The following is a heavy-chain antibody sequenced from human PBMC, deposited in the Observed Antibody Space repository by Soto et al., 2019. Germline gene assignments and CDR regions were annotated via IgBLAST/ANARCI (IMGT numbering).Heavy chain of an antibody. CDR1: GYSFMKYG. CDR3: AREASVLIPAAQPSSFDS. D-gene: IGHD2-2*01. Sequence: ASVKVSCKGFGYSFMKYGINWVRQAPGQGLEWVGWISPYSGYTHSAQKFHGRLTLTTDTAASTAYMELRILRSADTALYYCAREASVLIPAAQPSSFDSWGQGTLVTVSS. J-gene: IGHJ4*02. V-gene: IGHV1-18*01. CDR2: ISPYSGYT.